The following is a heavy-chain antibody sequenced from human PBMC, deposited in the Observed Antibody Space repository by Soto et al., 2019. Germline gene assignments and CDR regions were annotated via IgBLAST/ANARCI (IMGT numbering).Heavy chain of an antibody. CDR1: GYTFTNYA. CDR3: ARWRGDSSSWYVDY. CDR2: INAGNGNT. Sequence: QVQLVQSGAEVKKPGASVKVSCKASGYTFTNYAMHWVRQAPGQRLEWMGWINAGNGNTKYSQKFQGRVTITRDTSASTAYMELSSLRSEDTAVYYCARWRGDSSSWYVDYWGQGTLVTVSS. J-gene: IGHJ4*02. D-gene: IGHD6-13*01. V-gene: IGHV1-3*01.